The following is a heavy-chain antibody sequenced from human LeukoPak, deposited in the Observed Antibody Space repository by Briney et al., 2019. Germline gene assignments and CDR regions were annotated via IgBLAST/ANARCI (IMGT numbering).Heavy chain of an antibody. CDR1: GYTFTSYD. CDR2: MNPNSGNT. D-gene: IGHD2-2*01. CDR3: ARVLADEDIVVVPAATDAFDI. V-gene: IGHV1-8*01. J-gene: IGHJ3*02. Sequence: ASVKVSCKASGYTFTSYDINWVRQATGQGLEWMGWMNPNSGNTGYAQKFQGRATMTRNTSISTAYMELSSLRSEDTAVYYCARVLADEDIVVVPAATDAFDIWGQGTMVTVSS.